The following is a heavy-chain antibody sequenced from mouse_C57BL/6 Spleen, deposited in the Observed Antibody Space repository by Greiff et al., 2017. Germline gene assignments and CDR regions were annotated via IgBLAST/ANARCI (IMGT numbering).Heavy chain of an antibody. D-gene: IGHD2-3*01. CDR1: GFTFSSYG. J-gene: IGHJ4*01. V-gene: IGHV5-6*01. CDR2: ISSGGSYT. Sequence: EVNVVESGGDLVKPGGSLKLSCAASGFTFSSYGKSWVRQTPDKRLEWVATISSGGSYTYYPDSVKGRFTISRDNAKNTLYLKMSSLKSEDTAMYYCAKWLLRTYAMDYWGQGTSVTVSS. CDR3: AKWLLRTYAMDY.